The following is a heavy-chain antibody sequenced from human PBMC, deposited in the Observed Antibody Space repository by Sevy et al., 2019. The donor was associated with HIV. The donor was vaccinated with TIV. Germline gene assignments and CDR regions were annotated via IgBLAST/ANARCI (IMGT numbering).Heavy chain of an antibody. V-gene: IGHV4-34*01. Sequence: SETLSLTCAVYGGSFSGYYWSWIRQPPGKGLEWIGEINHSGSTNYNPSLKSRVTISVDTSKNQFSLKLSSVTAADTAVYYCARNSTAGFDYWDQGTLVTVSS. D-gene: IGHD1-7*01. CDR2: INHSGST. CDR3: ARNSTAGFDY. CDR1: GGSFSGYY. J-gene: IGHJ4*02.